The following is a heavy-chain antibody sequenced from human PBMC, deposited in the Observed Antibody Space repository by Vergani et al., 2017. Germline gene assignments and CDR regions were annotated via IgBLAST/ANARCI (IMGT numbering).Heavy chain of an antibody. Sequence: QVQLVQSGAEVKKPGASVKVSCKASGYTFTSYGISWVRQAPGQGLEWMGWIIPIFGTANYAQKFQGRVTITADESTSTAYMELSSLRSEDTAVYYCARDTSSGRLIWGQGTMVTVSS. CDR3: ARDTSSGRLI. J-gene: IGHJ3*02. D-gene: IGHD6-25*01. V-gene: IGHV1-69*13. CDR2: IIPIFGTA. CDR1: GYTFTSYG.